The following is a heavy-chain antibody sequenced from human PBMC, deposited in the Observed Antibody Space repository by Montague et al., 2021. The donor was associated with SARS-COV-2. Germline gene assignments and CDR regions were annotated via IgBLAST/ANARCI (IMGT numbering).Heavy chain of an antibody. Sequence: TLSLTCTVSGGSISSGSYSWSWIRQGPGKGLEWIGNIYYSGSSYYSPSLRSRATLSVDTFKNQFSLNLSSVTAADSAVYYCVSVDAASGTPYCDYWGQGTLVTVSS. D-gene: IGHD6-13*01. CDR3: VSVDAASGTPYCDY. CDR2: IYYSGSS. V-gene: IGHV4-31*03. CDR1: GGSISSGSYS. J-gene: IGHJ4*02.